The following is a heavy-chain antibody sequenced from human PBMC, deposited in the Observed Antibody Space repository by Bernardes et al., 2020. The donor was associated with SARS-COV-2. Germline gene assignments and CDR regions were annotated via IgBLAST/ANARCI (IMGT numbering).Heavy chain of an antibody. CDR3: ARDRRITMVRGALGDGMDV. V-gene: IGHV3-33*01. CDR1: GFTFSSYG. D-gene: IGHD3-10*01. Sequence: GGSLRLSCAASGFTFSSYGMHWVRQAPGKGLEWVAVIWYDGSNKYYADSVKGRFTISRDNSKNTLYLQMNSLRAEDTAVYYCARDRRITMVRGALGDGMDVWGQGTTVTVSS. J-gene: IGHJ6*02. CDR2: IWYDGSNK.